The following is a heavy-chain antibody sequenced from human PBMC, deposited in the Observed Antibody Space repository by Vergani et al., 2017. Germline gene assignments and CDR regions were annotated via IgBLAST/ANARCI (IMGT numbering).Heavy chain of an antibody. J-gene: IGHJ4*02. CDR2: INHSGST. V-gene: IGHV4-34*01. CDR3: ARGADYYGSGSYYFDY. D-gene: IGHD3-10*01. CDR1: GGSISSYY. Sequence: QVQLQESGPGLVKPSETLSLTCTVSGGSISSYYWSWIRQPPGKGLEWIGEINHSGSTNYNPSLKSRVTISVETSKNQFSLKLSSVTAADTAVYYCARGADYYGSGSYYFDYWGQGTLVTVSS.